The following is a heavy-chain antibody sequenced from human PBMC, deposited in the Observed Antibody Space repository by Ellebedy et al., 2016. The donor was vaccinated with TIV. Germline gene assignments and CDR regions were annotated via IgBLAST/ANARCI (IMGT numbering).Heavy chain of an antibody. D-gene: IGHD3-22*01. CDR2: INADGSST. CDR1: GFNFTNAW. J-gene: IGHJ4*02. Sequence: GESLKISCVASGFNFTNAWMNWVRQAPGTGLVWVSRINADGSSTSYAESVKGRFTVSRDNANNTLNLQMNSLRAEDTAMYYCAGTRVTMIVDWGQGTLVTVSS. CDR3: AGTRVTMIVD. V-gene: IGHV3-74*01.